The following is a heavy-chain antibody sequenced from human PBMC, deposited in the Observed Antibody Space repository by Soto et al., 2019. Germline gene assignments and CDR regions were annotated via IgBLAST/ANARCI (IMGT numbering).Heavy chain of an antibody. J-gene: IGHJ4*02. Sequence: SETLSLTCTVSGGAIISGGYYCICIRQHPWKGLEWIGYIYYSGSTYYNPSLKSRVTISVDTSKNQFSLKLSSVTAADTAVYYCARLEYSSSYYFDYWGQGTLVTVSS. CDR2: IYYSGST. CDR1: GGAIISGGYY. V-gene: IGHV4-31*03. CDR3: ARLEYSSSYYFDY. D-gene: IGHD6-6*01.